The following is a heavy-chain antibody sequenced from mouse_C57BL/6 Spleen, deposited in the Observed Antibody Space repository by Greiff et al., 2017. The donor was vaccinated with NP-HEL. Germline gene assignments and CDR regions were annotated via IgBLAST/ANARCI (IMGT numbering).Heavy chain of an antibody. J-gene: IGHJ4*01. CDR1: GYTFTSYW. CDR3: ARWNLLYAMDY. Sequence: QVQLQQPGAELVMPGASVKLSCKASGYTFTSYWMHWVKQRPGQGLEWIGEIDPSDSYTNYNQKFKGKSTLTVDKSSSTAYMQLSSLTSEDSAVYYCARWNLLYAMDYWGQGTSVTVSS. D-gene: IGHD2-1*01. V-gene: IGHV1-69*01. CDR2: IDPSDSYT.